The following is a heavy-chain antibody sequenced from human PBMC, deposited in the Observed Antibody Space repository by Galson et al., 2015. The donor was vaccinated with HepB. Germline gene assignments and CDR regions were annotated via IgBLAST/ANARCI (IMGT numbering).Heavy chain of an antibody. CDR3: AKDPYLYSALAGTMAGFDY. D-gene: IGHD6-19*01. Sequence: SLRLSCAASEFTFSNYAMHWVRQAPGNGLEWVAAISYKVSTIYYAHSLKARFTISRDNSKNTLYLQMNSLRAEDTALYYCAKDPYLYSALAGTMAGFDYWGQGTLVTVSS. CDR2: ISYKVSTI. V-gene: IGHV3-30*04. J-gene: IGHJ4*02. CDR1: EFTFSNYA.